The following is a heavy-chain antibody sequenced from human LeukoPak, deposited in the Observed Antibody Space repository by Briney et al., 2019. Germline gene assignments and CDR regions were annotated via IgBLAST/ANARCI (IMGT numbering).Heavy chain of an antibody. CDR3: ARDRRTRSTPYDACDI. CDR2: IYYTGST. J-gene: IGHJ3*02. CDR1: GGSISSYY. D-gene: IGHD1-14*01. Sequence: SETLSLTCTVSGGSISSYYWSWIRQPPGKGLEWIGYIYYTGSTNYNPSLESRVTISVDRSKNQFSLKLSSVTAADTAVYYCARDRRTRSTPYDACDIWGQGTLVTVSS. V-gene: IGHV4-59*01.